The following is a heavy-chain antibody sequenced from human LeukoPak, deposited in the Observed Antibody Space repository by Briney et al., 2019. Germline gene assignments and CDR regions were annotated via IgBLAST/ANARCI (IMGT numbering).Heavy chain of an antibody. J-gene: IGHJ6*03. Sequence: PGGSLRLSCAASGFTFGSYGMHWVRQAPGKGLEWVAFIRYDGSNKYYADSVKGRFTISRDNSKNTLYLQMNSLRAEDTAVYYCAGYNYYYYYMDVWGKGTTVTVSS. V-gene: IGHV3-30*02. CDR3: AGYNYYYYYMDV. D-gene: IGHD5-24*01. CDR2: IRYDGSNK. CDR1: GFTFGSYG.